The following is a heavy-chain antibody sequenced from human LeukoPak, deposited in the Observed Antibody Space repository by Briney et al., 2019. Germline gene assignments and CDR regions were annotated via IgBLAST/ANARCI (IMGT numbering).Heavy chain of an antibody. CDR2: ISSSSSYI. V-gene: IGHV3-21*01. Sequence: GGSLRLPCAASGFTFSSYSMNWVRQAPGKGLEWVSSISSSSSYIYYADSVKGRFTISRDNAKKSLYLQMNSLRAEDTAVYYCARVQNTNYDFWSSDAFDIWGQGIMVTVSS. CDR3: ARVQNTNYDFWSSDAFDI. CDR1: GFTFSSYS. D-gene: IGHD3-3*01. J-gene: IGHJ3*02.